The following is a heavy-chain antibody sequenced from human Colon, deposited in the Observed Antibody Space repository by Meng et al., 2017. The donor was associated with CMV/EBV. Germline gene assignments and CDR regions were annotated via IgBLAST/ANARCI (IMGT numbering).Heavy chain of an antibody. V-gene: IGHV3-53*01. J-gene: IGHJ4*02. CDR1: GFTVNTYF. Sequence: VQSGGSWFLPGGSLSLSCAASGFTVNTYFMSWVRQAPGKGLEWVSIIYPDGRPFYADSVQGRFTISTDNSKNTLYLQMNSLRAEDTATYYCAKDEVPNNIDYWGQGTLVTVSS. CDR2: IYPDGRP. CDR3: AKDEVPNNIDY. D-gene: IGHD1/OR15-1a*01.